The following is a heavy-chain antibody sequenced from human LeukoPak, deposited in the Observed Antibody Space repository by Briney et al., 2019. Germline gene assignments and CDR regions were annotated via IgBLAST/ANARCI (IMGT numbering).Heavy chain of an antibody. Sequence: GGSLRLSCAVSGFTVSNNYMSWVRQAPGKGLAWVSVIYSDGSTYYADSVKGRFTISRDNSKNTLYLQMNSLRAEDAAVYYCARGGGGGNPFDYWGQGTLVTVSS. J-gene: IGHJ4*02. CDR3: ARGGGGGNPFDY. CDR2: IYSDGST. CDR1: GFTVSNNY. D-gene: IGHD4-23*01. V-gene: IGHV3-53*01.